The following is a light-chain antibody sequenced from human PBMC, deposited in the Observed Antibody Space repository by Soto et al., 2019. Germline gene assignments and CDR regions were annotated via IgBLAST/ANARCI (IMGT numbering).Light chain of an antibody. Sequence: DVEMTQSPASLSASVGDRVTITCRASQSISKNLNWYQHKVGKAPQLLIYSASDSQAGVPSRFSGSGSGTDFTLIISGLQPEDFATYYCQQSYISPYTFGRGPRWISN. CDR3: QQSYISPYT. CDR2: SAS. J-gene: IGKJ2*01. CDR1: QSISKN. V-gene: IGKV1-39*01.